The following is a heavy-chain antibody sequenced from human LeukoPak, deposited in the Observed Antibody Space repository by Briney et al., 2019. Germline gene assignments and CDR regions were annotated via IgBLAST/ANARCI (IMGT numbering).Heavy chain of an antibody. CDR2: ISYDGSNK. V-gene: IGHV3-30*18. CDR3: AKARYYYDSSGYESFDY. CDR1: GFTFSSYG. Sequence: GGSLRLSCAASGFTFSSYGMHWVRQAPGKGLEWVAVISYDGSNKYYADSVKGRFTISRDNSKNTLYLQMNSLRAEDTAVYYCAKARYYYDSSGYESFDYWGQGTLVTVSS. J-gene: IGHJ4*02. D-gene: IGHD3-22*01.